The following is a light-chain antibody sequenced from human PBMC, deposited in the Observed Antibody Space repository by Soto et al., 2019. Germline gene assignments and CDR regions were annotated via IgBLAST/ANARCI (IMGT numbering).Light chain of an antibody. V-gene: IGKV3-15*01. CDR1: QGVSSK. CDR3: QQYNTWPPIT. Sequence: DIAMTQSPATLSVSPGERATLSCRASQGVSSKLAWYQHKPGQAPRLLISGASTRATGIPARFSGSGSGTEFTLTISSLQSEDFAVYYCQQYNTWPPITFGQGTRLEIK. J-gene: IGKJ5*01. CDR2: GAS.